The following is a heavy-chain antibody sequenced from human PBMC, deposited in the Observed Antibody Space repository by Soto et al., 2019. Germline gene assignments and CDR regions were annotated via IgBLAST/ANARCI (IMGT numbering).Heavy chain of an antibody. V-gene: IGHV1-18*01. CDR2: ISAYNGNT. Sequence: ASVKVSCKASGYTFTSYGISWVRQAPGQGLEWMGWISAYNGNTNYAQKLQGRVTMTTDTSTSTAYMELRSLRSDDTAVYYCARESGSYCSGGSCSLDAFDIWGQGTMVTVSS. J-gene: IGHJ3*02. D-gene: IGHD2-15*01. CDR3: ARESGSYCSGGSCSLDAFDI. CDR1: GYTFTSYG.